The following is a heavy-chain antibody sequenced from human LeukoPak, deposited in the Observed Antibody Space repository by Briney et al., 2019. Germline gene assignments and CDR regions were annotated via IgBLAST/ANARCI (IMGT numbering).Heavy chain of an antibody. CDR1: GFTFSSYS. V-gene: IGHV3-21*01. D-gene: IGHD2-21*02. Sequence: GGSLRLSCVASGFTFSSYSMNWVRQAPGKGLEWVSSISSSSSYIYYADSVKGRFTISRDNAKNSLYLQMNSLRAEDTAVYYCARDSCGGDCYPLGMDVWGQGTTVTVSS. J-gene: IGHJ6*02. CDR3: ARDSCGGDCYPLGMDV. CDR2: ISSSSSYI.